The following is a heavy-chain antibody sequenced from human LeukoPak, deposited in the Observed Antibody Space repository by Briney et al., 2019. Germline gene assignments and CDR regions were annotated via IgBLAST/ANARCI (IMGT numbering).Heavy chain of an antibody. CDR3: AKAAAPQYNWNYYMDV. CDR1: GFTFSSYG. Sequence: GGTLRLSCAASGFTFSSYGMSWVRQAPGKGLEWVSSISSSSSYIYYADSVKGRFTISRDNAKNSLYLQMNSLRTEDTALYYCAKAAAPQYNWNYYMDVWGKGTTVTVSS. D-gene: IGHD1-20*01. CDR2: ISSSSSYI. J-gene: IGHJ6*03. V-gene: IGHV3-21*04.